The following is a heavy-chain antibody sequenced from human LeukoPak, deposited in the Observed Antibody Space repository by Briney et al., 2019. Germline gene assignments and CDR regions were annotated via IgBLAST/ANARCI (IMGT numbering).Heavy chain of an antibody. D-gene: IGHD3-3*02. V-gene: IGHV3-15*01. Sequence: GGSLRLSCAASGFTISDQFMDWVRQAPGKGLEWLGHIKSEGEGATTDYAAPAKGRFAISRDDSKNMIYLQMSSLKIDDTAIYYCIAHFPYFYGFDVWGKGTTVTVSS. J-gene: IGHJ6*04. CDR2: IKSEGEGATT. CDR1: GFTISDQF. CDR3: IAHFPYFYGFDV.